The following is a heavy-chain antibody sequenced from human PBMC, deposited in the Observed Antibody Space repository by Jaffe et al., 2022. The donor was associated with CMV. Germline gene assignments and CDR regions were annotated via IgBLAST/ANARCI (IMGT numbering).Heavy chain of an antibody. D-gene: IGHD6-13*01. CDR1: GYTFTSYY. CDR2: INPSGGST. CDR3: ARETGSSRGHNWFDP. Sequence: QVQLVQSGAEVKKPGASVKVSCKASGYTFTSYYMHWVRQAPGQGLEWMGIINPSGGSTSYAQKFQGRVTMTRDTSTSTVYMELSSLRSEDTAVYYCARETGSSRGHNWFDPWGQGTLVTVSS. V-gene: IGHV1-46*01. J-gene: IGHJ5*02.